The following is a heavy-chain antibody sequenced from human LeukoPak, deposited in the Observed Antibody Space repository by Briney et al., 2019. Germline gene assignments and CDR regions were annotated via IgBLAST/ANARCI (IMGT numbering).Heavy chain of an antibody. J-gene: IGHJ3*02. CDR3: AKDIVATIYDAFDI. V-gene: IGHV3-9*01. D-gene: IGHD5-12*01. CDR2: ISWNSGSI. CDR1: GFTFDDYA. Sequence: PGGSLRLCCAASGFTFDDYAMHWVRHAPGKGLEWVSGISWNSGSIGYADSVKGRSTISRDNAKNSLYLQMNSLRAEDTALYYCAKDIVATIYDAFDIWGQGTMVTVSS.